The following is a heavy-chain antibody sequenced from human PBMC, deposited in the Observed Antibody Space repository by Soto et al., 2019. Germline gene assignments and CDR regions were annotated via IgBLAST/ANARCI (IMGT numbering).Heavy chain of an antibody. V-gene: IGHV5-10-1*01. CDR1: GYSFTNYW. Sequence: EVQLVQSGAEAKKAGEPLRISCQGSGYSFTNYWITWVRQMPGKGLEWMGYFDPTNSYTKYSPSFQGHVTISVDESISTAYLQWGSLKASDTAMDYCGRKGYGYYVAGCDYWGQGTLVTVSS. J-gene: IGHJ4*02. CDR2: FDPTNSYT. CDR3: GRKGYGYYVAGCDY. D-gene: IGHD4-17*01.